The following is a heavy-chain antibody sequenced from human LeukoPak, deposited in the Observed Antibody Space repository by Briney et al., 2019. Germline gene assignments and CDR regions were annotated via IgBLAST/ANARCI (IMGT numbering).Heavy chain of an antibody. CDR3: ARIGLRLGELSQLDY. D-gene: IGHD3-16*02. V-gene: IGHV2-26*01. J-gene: IGHJ4*02. Sequence: SGPTLVKPTQTLTLTCTVSGFSLSNARMGVSWIRQPPGVALEWLAHIFSNDEKSYSTSLKSRLTISKDTSKSQVVLTMTNMDPVDTATYYCARIGLRLGELSQLDYWGQGTLVTVSS. CDR1: GFSLSNARMG. CDR2: IFSNDEK.